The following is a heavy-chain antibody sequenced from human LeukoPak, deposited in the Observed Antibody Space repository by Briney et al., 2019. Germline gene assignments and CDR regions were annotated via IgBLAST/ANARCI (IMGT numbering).Heavy chain of an antibody. D-gene: IGHD3-16*02. Sequence: GASVTVSFKGSGGAFSIYANSWVGQGPGQGGEGMGGVITIFGTANYAQKFQGRVTITADESTSTAYMDLSSLRSEDPAVYYCAREEYYDYVWGSYRYTNSFDPWGQGTLVTVSS. CDR3: AREEYYDYVWGSYRYTNSFDP. CDR1: GGAFSIYA. V-gene: IGHV1-69*13. J-gene: IGHJ5*02. CDR2: VITIFGTA.